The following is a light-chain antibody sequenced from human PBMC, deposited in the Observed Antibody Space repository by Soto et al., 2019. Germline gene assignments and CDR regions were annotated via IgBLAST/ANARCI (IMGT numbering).Light chain of an antibody. V-gene: IGKV3-20*01. J-gene: IGKJ5*01. CDR3: QQHGSSPIT. CDR2: GAS. Sequence: EIVLTQSPGTLSLSPGKRPTLSCRASQSISSSYLAWYQQRRGQAPRILIYGASSRATGIPDRFSGSGSGTEFNLTISRLEPEDFAVYYCQQHGSSPITFGQGTRLEIK. CDR1: QSISSSY.